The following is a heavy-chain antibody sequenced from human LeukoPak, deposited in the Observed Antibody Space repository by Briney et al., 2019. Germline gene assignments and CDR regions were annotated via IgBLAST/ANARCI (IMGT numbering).Heavy chain of an antibody. CDR3: ARDVAARQGFDY. CDR1: GDSISRYY. J-gene: IGHJ4*02. V-gene: IGHV4-4*07. CDR2: LYTSGST. D-gene: IGHD6-6*01. Sequence: RPSETLSLTCAVSGDSISRYYWSWIRQPAGKGLEWIGRLYTSGSTNYNPSLRTRVTMSVDTSKNHFSLKLTSVTAADTAVYYCARDVAARQGFDYWGQGTLVTVSS.